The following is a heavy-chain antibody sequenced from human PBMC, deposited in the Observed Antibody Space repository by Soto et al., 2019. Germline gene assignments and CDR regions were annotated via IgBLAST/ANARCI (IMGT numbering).Heavy chain of an antibody. CDR1: GFIFGNYM. CDR3: APHVHCSGGSCHYDAFDI. J-gene: IGHJ3*02. Sequence: EVQLLESGGGLVQPGASLRLSCAFSGFIFGNYMMTWVRQAPGKGLEWVSTIRDGGESTYYADSVKGRFTISRDNSKNTWYLQMDSLGVEDTAVYYCAPHVHCSGGSCHYDAFDIRGKETMVTVSS. V-gene: IGHV3-23*01. CDR2: IRDGGEST. D-gene: IGHD2-15*01.